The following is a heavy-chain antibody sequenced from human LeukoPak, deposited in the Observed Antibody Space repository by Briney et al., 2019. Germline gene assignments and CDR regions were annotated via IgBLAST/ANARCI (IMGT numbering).Heavy chain of an antibody. CDR2: IYYSGST. CDR3: ARGDYYDSSHFDY. Sequence: SETLSLTCTVSGGSISSSSYYWGWIRQPPGKGLEWIGSIYYSGSTYDNPSLKSRVTISVDTSNNQFSLKLSSVTAADTAVYYCARGDYYDSSHFDYWGREPWSPSPQ. V-gene: IGHV4-39*07. CDR1: GGSISSSSYY. J-gene: IGHJ4*02. D-gene: IGHD3-22*01.